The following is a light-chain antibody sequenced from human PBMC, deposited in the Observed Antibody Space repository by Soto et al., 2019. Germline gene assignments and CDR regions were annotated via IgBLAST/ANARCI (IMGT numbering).Light chain of an antibody. CDR2: GAS. CDR1: QSVSSN. V-gene: IGKV3-15*01. J-gene: IGKJ5*01. CDR3: QHYTNWTPIT. Sequence: EIVMTQSPGTLSVSPGERATLSCRASQSVSSNIAWYQQKPGQAPRLLIYGASTRATGIPARFSGSGSGTEFTLTVTSLQSEDFAVYYCQHYTNWTPITFGQGTRLEI.